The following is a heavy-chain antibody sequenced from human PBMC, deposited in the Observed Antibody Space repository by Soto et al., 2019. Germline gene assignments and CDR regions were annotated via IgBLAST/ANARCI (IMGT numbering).Heavy chain of an antibody. CDR2: IYFTGST. CDR1: GDSVSSDNYY. Sequence: SETLSLTCTVSGDSVSSDNYYWSWSRQPPGKGLEWIGYIYFTGSTHYNPSLKSRVTISLDTSKNQFSLKLRSVTAADTAVYYTARDKPGDSAYYYGVGVGGPGTTFTVYS. V-gene: IGHV4-61*01. D-gene: IGHD3-10*01. CDR3: ARDKPGDSAYYYGVGV. J-gene: IGHJ6*01.